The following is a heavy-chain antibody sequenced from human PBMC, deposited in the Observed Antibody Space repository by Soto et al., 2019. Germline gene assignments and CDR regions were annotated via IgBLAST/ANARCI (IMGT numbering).Heavy chain of an antibody. V-gene: IGHV1-18*01. CDR3: ARVIRGVEDGFDP. D-gene: IGHD2-8*01. CDR2: ISAYTDTP. CDR1: GYTFTNFG. J-gene: IGHJ5*02. Sequence: ASVKVSCKASGYTFTNFGVTWVRRAPGQGLEWMGWISAYTDTPNYAQKFQGRVTMTIDTSTSIAYMDLRRLTSDDTAVYYCARVIRGVEDGFDPWGQGTLVTVSS.